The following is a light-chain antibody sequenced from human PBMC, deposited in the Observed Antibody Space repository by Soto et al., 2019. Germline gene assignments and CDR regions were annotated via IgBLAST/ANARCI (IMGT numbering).Light chain of an antibody. Sequence: QSALTQPASVSGSPGQSITVSCTGTSSDIGGYIFVSWYQQHPGKAPKLMIYDINNRPSGVSKRFSGSKSGNTASLTISGLQAEDEAAYYCVSYTARSSYVFGTGTQLTVL. CDR2: DIN. J-gene: IGLJ1*01. CDR1: SSDIGGYIF. V-gene: IGLV2-14*01. CDR3: VSYTARSSYV.